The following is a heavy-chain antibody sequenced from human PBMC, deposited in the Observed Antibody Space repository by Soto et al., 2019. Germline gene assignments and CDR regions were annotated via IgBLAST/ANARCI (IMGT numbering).Heavy chain of an antibody. CDR2: IKQDGSEK. CDR1: GFTFSSYC. CDR3: ASGGLSFGDGCFDP. V-gene: IGHV3-7*03. J-gene: IGHJ5*02. D-gene: IGHD3-10*01. Sequence: PVGSLRLSCAASGFTFSSYCMSWVRQAPGKGLEWVANIKQDGSEKYYVDSVKGRFTTSRDNAKNSLYLQMNSLRAEDTAFYYCASGGLSFGDGCFDPWGQGTLVTVSS.